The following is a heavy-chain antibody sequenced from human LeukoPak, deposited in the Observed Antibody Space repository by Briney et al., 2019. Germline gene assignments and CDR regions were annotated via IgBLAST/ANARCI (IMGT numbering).Heavy chain of an antibody. Sequence: SETLSLTCTVSGYSISSGYYWGWIRQPPGKGLEWIGEINHSGSTNYNPSLKSRVTISVDTSKNQFSLKLSSVTAADTAVYYCARHGSLIDDYFDYWGQGTLVTVSS. J-gene: IGHJ4*02. CDR2: INHSGST. D-gene: IGHD2-21*01. V-gene: IGHV4-38-2*02. CDR1: GYSISSGYY. CDR3: ARHGSLIDDYFDY.